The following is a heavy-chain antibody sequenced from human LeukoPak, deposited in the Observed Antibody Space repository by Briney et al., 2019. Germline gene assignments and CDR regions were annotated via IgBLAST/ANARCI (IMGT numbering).Heavy chain of an antibody. D-gene: IGHD1-1*01. Sequence: SETLSLTCAVYGGSFSGYYWSWLRQPPGKGLEWIGEINHSGSTNYNPSLKSRVTISVDTSKNQFSLKLSSVTAADTAVYYCARKGPWNPPDYWGQGTLVTISS. CDR3: ARKGPWNPPDY. CDR1: GGSFSGYY. J-gene: IGHJ4*02. CDR2: INHSGST. V-gene: IGHV4-34*01.